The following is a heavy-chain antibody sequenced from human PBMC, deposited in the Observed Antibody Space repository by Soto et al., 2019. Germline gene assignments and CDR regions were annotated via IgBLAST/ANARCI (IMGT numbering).Heavy chain of an antibody. Sequence: EVQLVESGGGLVKPGGSLRLSCAASGFTFSSYSMNWVRQAPGKGLEWVSSISSSSRYRYYADSVKGRFTISRDNTTNSLHVQRNSLRAGDTAVCYCAGEGSGEERVGYWGQGTLVTVSS. J-gene: IGHJ4*02. CDR3: AGEGSGEERVGY. D-gene: IGHD3-10*01. CDR2: ISSSSRYR. CDR1: GFTFSSYS. V-gene: IGHV3-21*06.